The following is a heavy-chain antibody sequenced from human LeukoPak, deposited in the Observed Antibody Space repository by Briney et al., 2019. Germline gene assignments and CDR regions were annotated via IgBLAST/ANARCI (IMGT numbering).Heavy chain of an antibody. V-gene: IGHV4-34*01. Sequence: SDTLSLTCAVYGGSFSGYYWSWIRQPPGKGLQWMGEINHSGSTNNNPSRKSRVTISVDTSKNQFSLKLSSVTAADTAVYYCARRGGVPAAALYYYYYMDVWGKGTTITVSS. CDR3: ARRGGVPAAALYYYYYMDV. CDR1: GGSFSGYY. J-gene: IGHJ6*03. D-gene: IGHD2-2*01. CDR2: INHSGST.